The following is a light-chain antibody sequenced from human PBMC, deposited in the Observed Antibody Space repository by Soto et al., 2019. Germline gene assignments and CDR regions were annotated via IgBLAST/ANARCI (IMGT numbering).Light chain of an antibody. CDR1: QDISNY. CDR3: QRAKTFPLT. CDR2: AAS. V-gene: IGKV1-12*01. J-gene: IGKJ4*01. Sequence: DIQMTQSPSSVSASVGGGVTITCRASQDISNYVAWYQQIPGKAPKLLISAASTLQSGVPSRFSGSGSGTDFTLTVSGLHPEESATYYCQRAKTFPLTFGGGTKVEIK.